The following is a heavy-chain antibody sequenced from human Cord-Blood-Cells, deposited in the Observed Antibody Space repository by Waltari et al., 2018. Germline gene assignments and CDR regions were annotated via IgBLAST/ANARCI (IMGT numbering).Heavy chain of an antibody. J-gene: IGHJ6*02. CDR3: ARGTGYCSSTSCYYYYYGMDV. D-gene: IGHD2-2*01. V-gene: IGHV4-34*01. CDR2: INHSGST. CDR1: GGSFSGYY. Sequence: QVHLQQWVAGRLKPSETLSLLCAVYGGSFSGYYWSWIRQPPGKGLGWIGEINHSGSTNYNPSLKSRATISVDTSKNQFSLKLSSVTAADTAVYYCARGTGYCSSTSCYYYYYGMDVWGQGTTVTVSS.